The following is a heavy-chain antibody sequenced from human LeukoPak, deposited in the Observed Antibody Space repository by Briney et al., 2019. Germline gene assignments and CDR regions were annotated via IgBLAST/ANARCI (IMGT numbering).Heavy chain of an antibody. J-gene: IGHJ4*01. Sequence: RGSQRHFRAASGFTFSNYCMHWVGQVPGKGLVWVSRINTEGSTTTYADSVKGRFPISRDNAKNTLYLQMNSLRAEDTAVYYCASWPGGLEAADVPPPLDYWGQGILITDSS. CDR2: INTEGSTT. CDR3: ASWPGGLEAADVPPPLDY. V-gene: IGHV3-74*01. D-gene: IGHD6-13*01. CDR1: GFTFSNYC.